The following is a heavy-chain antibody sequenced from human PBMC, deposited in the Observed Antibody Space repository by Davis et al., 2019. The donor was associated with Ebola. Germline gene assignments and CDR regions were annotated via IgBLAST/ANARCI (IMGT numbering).Heavy chain of an antibody. CDR2: VYYRGGT. CDR3: ARGVAVSSHIDS. J-gene: IGHJ4*02. D-gene: IGHD6-19*01. CDR1: GGSFSGYY. V-gene: IGHV4-34*01. Sequence: SETLSLTCAVYGGSFSGYYWGWIRQPPGKGLEWIGSVYYRGGTYYSPSLKSRVTISIDASETQFSLKLSSMTAADTAVYYCARGVAVSSHIDSWGQGTQVTVSS.